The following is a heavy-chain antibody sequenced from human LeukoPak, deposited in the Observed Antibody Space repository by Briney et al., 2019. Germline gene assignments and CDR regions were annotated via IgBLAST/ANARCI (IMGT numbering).Heavy chain of an antibody. CDR3: TTSGTPFEY. J-gene: IGHJ4*02. V-gene: IGHV3-15*01. D-gene: IGHD3-10*01. CDR2: IKNKGDGGTT. Sequence: GWSLRLSCAASGFTFNKAWMSWIRLAPGKGLEWVGRIKNKGDGGTTDYAAPVKGRFTVSRDDSKSTLYLQMNSLKTEDTAVYYCTTSGTPFEYWGQGTLVTVSS. CDR1: GFTFNKAW.